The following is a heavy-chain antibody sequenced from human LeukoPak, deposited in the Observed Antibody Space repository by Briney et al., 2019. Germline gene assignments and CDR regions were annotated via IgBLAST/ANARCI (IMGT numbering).Heavy chain of an antibody. CDR1: GGSISSGGYY. CDR3: AREGSNQLLWRGTFDY. V-gene: IGHV4-31*03. Sequence: SETLSLTCTVSGGSISSGGYYWSWIRQHPGKGLEWIGYIYYSGSTYYNPSLKSRVTISVDTSKNQFSLKLSSVTAADTVVYYCAREGSNQLLWRGTFDYWGQGTLVTVSS. J-gene: IGHJ4*02. D-gene: IGHD2-2*01. CDR2: IYYSGST.